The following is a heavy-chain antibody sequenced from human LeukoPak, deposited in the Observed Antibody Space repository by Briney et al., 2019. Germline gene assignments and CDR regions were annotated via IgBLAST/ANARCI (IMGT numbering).Heavy chain of an antibody. Sequence: SETLSLTCAVYGGSFSGYYWSRIRQPPGKGLEWIGEINHSGSTYHSPSLKSRVTISVDTSKNQFSLKLRSVTAADTAVYYCARGPLYYYDSSSRSYYFDYWGQGTLVTVSS. CDR1: GGSFSGYY. D-gene: IGHD3-22*01. J-gene: IGHJ4*02. CDR2: INHSGST. CDR3: ARGPLYYYDSSSRSYYFDY. V-gene: IGHV4-34*01.